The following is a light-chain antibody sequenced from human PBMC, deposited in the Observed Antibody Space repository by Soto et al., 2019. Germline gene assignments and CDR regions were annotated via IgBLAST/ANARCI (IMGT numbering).Light chain of an antibody. CDR3: QQYNNWPPFT. V-gene: IGKV3D-15*01. J-gene: IGKJ3*01. CDR2: GAS. CDR1: QSVSSN. Sequence: EIVMTQSPATLSVSPGERATLSCRASQSVSSNLAWYQQKPGQAPRLLIYGASTRATGIPARFSGSGSGTEFNITISSLQSEDFAVYYCQQYNNWPPFTFGPGPRWIS.